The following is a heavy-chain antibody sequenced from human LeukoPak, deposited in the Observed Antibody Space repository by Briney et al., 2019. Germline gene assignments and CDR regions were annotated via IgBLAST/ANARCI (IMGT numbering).Heavy chain of an antibody. V-gene: IGHV1-2*02. CDR1: GYTFTGYY. D-gene: IGHD5-18*01. CDR2: INPNSGGT. J-gene: IGHJ4*02. CDR3: ARDGEYSYGNDY. Sequence: ASVKVSCKAPGYTFTGYYMHWVRQAPGQGLEWMGWINPNSGGTNYAQKFQGRVTMTRDTSISTAYMELSRLRSDDTAVYYCARDGEYSYGNDYWGQGTLVTVSS.